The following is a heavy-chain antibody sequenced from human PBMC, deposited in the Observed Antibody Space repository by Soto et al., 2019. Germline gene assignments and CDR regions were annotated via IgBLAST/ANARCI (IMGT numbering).Heavy chain of an antibody. CDR3: ARCVSVSRRLPLGY. J-gene: IGHJ4*02. V-gene: IGHV1-3*01. CDR1: GYSFTDYA. Sequence: QVHHVQSGAEVKTPGASVKVSCRASGYSFTDYAFHWVRQAPGQSPEWMGWINPGNGARKYSQKLHGRLNITSATSASTVYMELSSLRYEDTAVYFCARCVSVSRRLPLGYWGQGTLVSVSS. CDR2: INPGNGAR. D-gene: IGHD6-19*01.